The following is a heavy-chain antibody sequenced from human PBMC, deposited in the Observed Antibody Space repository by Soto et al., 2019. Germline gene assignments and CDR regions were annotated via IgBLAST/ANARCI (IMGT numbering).Heavy chain of an antibody. V-gene: IGHV1-69*06. J-gene: IGHJ6*02. CDR1: GGTFSSYA. Sequence: QVQLVQSGAEVKKPGSPVKVSCKASGGTFSSYAISWVRQAPGQGFEWMGGILPIFGTANYARKFQGRVTITADRSTSTAYMELSSLRSEDTAVYYCARASTLTVHCGSVSCPRMDVWGQGTTVTVSS. CDR2: ILPIFGTA. D-gene: IGHD2-2*01. CDR3: ARASTLTVHCGSVSCPRMDV.